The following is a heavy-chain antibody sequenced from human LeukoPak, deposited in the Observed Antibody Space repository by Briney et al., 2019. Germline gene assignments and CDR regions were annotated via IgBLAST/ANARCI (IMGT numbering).Heavy chain of an antibody. CDR2: IKPDGIDK. CDR3: ATISAQSFDI. Sequence: PGGSLRLSCVGSGFTFRNHWVNWVRQSPRKGLEWVANIKPDGIDKYYVDSARGRFTVSRDNAKNSAFLQMNSLRAEDTAIYYCATISAQSFDIWCQGTLVSVSS. CDR1: GFTFRNHW. J-gene: IGHJ3*02. D-gene: IGHD5-24*01. V-gene: IGHV3-7*01.